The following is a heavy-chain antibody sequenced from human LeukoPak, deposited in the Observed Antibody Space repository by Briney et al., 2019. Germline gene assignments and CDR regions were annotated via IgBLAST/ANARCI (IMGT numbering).Heavy chain of an antibody. D-gene: IGHD1-26*01. J-gene: IGHJ5*02. CDR1: GFTFSSYW. CDR3: ARGGARAWFDP. CDR2: IKQDGSEK. Sequence: PGGSLRLSCAASGFTFSSYWMSWVRQAPGKGLEWVASIKQDGSEKYYVDSVKGRFTISRDNAKNSLYLQMNSLRAEDTAVYYCARGGARAWFDPWGQGTLVTVSS. V-gene: IGHV3-7*01.